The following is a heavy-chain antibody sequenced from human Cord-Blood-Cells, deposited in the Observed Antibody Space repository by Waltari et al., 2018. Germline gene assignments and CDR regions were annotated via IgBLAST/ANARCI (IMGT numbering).Heavy chain of an antibody. J-gene: IGHJ6*03. CDR3: ALVGYCYMDV. Sequence: QVQLQQWGAGLLKPSETLSLTCAVYGGSFSGYYWSWIRQPPGTGLEWIGAINHSGSTNYNPTLKSRVTISVDTSKNQLSLKLSSGTAADTAGDYCALVGYCYMDVWGKGTTVTVSS. D-gene: IGHD2-21*01. CDR1: GGSFSGYY. CDR2: INHSGST. V-gene: IGHV4-34*01.